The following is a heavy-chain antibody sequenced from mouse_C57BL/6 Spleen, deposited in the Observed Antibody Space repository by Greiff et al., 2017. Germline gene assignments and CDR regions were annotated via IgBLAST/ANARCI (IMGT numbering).Heavy chain of an antibody. Sequence: QVQLQQPGTELVKPGASVKLSCKASGYTFTSYWMHWVKQRPGQGLEWIGNINPSNGGTNYNDKFKSKATLTVDKSSSTAYMQLSSLTSEDSAVYYCARDAYCSKGWYFEVWGTGTTVTVAS. CDR3: ARDAYCSKGWYFEV. D-gene: IGHD2-5*01. J-gene: IGHJ1*03. V-gene: IGHV1-53*01. CDR1: GYTFTSYW. CDR2: INPSNGGT.